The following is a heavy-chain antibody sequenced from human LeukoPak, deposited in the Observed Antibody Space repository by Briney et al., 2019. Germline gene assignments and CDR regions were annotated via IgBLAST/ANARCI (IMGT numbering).Heavy chain of an antibody. Sequence: SETLSLTCTVSGGSISSSSYYWGWIRQPPGKGLEWIGSIYYSGGTYYNPSLKSRVTISVDTSKNQFSLKLSSVTAADTAVYYCARDTNYYDSSGYYRELDYWGQGTLVTVSS. CDR3: ARDTNYYDSSGYYRELDY. V-gene: IGHV4-39*07. D-gene: IGHD3-22*01. CDR1: GGSISSSSYY. J-gene: IGHJ4*02. CDR2: IYYSGGT.